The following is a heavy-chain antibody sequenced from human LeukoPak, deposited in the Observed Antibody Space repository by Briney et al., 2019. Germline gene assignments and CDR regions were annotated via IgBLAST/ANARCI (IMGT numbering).Heavy chain of an antibody. CDR3: AKLGSSGYFQH. J-gene: IGHJ1*01. D-gene: IGHD3-22*01. Sequence: PGGSLRLSCAASGFTFSSYAMSWVRQALGKGLEWVSSISSGVSTYYADSVKGRFTISRDNSKNTLYLQVNSLRAEDMAVYYCAKLGSSGYFQHWGQGTLVTVSS. CDR1: GFTFSSYA. V-gene: IGHV3-23*01. CDR2: ISSGVST.